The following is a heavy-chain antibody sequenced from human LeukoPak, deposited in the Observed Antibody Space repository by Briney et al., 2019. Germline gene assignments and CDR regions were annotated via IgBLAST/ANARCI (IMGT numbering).Heavy chain of an antibody. V-gene: IGHV3-48*03. CDR1: GFTFSNYE. Sequence: GGSLRLSCTASGFTFSNYEMSWVRQAPGKGLEWVSYISTDNTINYADSVKGRFTISRDNAKKSLYLQMSSLRAEDTAFYYCARDWSGYNDYWGQGTLVIVSS. CDR3: ARDWSGYNDY. CDR2: ISTDNTI. D-gene: IGHD5-24*01. J-gene: IGHJ4*02.